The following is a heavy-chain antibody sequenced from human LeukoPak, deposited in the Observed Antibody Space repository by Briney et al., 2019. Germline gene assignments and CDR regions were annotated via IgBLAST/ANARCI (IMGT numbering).Heavy chain of an antibody. J-gene: IGHJ4*02. D-gene: IGHD1-26*01. CDR3: ARGLGGATTFDY. CDR1: GYTFTSYG. CDR2: IIPILGIA. V-gene: IGHV1-69*04. Sequence: ASVKVSCKASGYTFTSYGISWVRQAPGQGLEWMGRIIPILGIANYAQKFQGRVTITADKSTSTAYMELSSLRSEDTAVYYCARGLGGATTFDYWGQGTLVTVSS.